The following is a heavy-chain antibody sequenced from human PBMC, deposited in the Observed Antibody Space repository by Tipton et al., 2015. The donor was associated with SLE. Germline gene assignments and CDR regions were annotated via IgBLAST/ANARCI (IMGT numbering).Heavy chain of an antibody. CDR2: ISNSETT. CDR1: GGSLSSYY. J-gene: IGHJ4*02. D-gene: IGHD2-15*01. Sequence: LSLTCTVSGGSLSSYYWSRIRERPGKGLEWIGYISNSETTNSNPPPKSRVTISVDTSKNQFPLKLRSVTAADTAVYYCAGAWQGYCSGGTCYVLDYWGQGTLVTVSS. V-gene: IGHV4-59*01. CDR3: AGAWQGYCSGGTCYVLDY.